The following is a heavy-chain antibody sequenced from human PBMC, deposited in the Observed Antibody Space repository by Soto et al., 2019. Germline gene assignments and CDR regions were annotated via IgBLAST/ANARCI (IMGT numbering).Heavy chain of an antibody. CDR2: INNDGSNT. J-gene: IGHJ5*02. CDR1: GFSFSSSW. V-gene: IGHV3-74*01. Sequence: EVQLVESGGGLVQPGESLRLSCAASGFSFSSSWMHWVRQAPGKGLVWVSRINNDGSNTRYADSVKGRFTVARDNAKNTLYLQMNSLRAEDTAVYYCASPYEFWTGYYLPGDSWGQGTLVTVSS. CDR3: ASPYEFWTGYYLPGDS. D-gene: IGHD3-3*01.